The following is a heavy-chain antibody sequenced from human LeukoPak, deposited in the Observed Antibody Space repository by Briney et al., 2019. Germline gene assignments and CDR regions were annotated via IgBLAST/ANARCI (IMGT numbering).Heavy chain of an antibody. V-gene: IGHV3-23*01. J-gene: IGHJ6*04. D-gene: IGHD3-10*02. CDR1: GFIFSNYA. Sequence: GGSLRLSCAASGFIFSNYAMTWVRQAPGRGLEWVSIMSHSGGSTYYADSVKGRFTISRDNSKNTVYLQMNSLRAEDTAVYYCAELGITMIGGVWGKGTTVTISS. CDR2: MSHSGGST. CDR3: AELGITMIGGV.